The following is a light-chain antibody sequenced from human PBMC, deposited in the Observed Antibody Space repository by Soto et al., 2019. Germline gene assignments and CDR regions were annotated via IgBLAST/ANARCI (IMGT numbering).Light chain of an antibody. J-gene: IGLJ2*01. V-gene: IGLV2-14*01. CDR2: EVS. Sequence: QSALTQPASVSGSPGQSITISCSGTSSDVGGYKYVSWYQHHPGNAPKLIIYEVSNRPSGTSNRFSGSKSGNTASLTISGLQAADEADYYCSAYTTSRTLFGGGTKVTVL. CDR1: SSDVGGYKY. CDR3: SAYTTSRTL.